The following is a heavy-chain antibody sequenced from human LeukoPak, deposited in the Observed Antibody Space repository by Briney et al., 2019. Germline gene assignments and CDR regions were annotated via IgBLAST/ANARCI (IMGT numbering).Heavy chain of an antibody. Sequence: PGGSLRLSCAASGFTFSSYSMNWVRQAPGKGLEWVSSISSSSSYIYYADSVKDRFTISRDNAKNSLYLQMNSLRAEDTAVYYCARDRVVVPAAITDYWGQGALVTVSS. D-gene: IGHD2-2*02. CDR2: ISSSSSYI. CDR1: GFTFSSYS. V-gene: IGHV3-21*01. J-gene: IGHJ4*02. CDR3: ARDRVVVPAAITDY.